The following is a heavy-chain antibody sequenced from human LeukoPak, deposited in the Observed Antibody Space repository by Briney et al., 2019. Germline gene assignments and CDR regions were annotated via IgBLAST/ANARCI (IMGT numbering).Heavy chain of an antibody. J-gene: IGHJ4*02. CDR2: IYYSGST. V-gene: IGHV4-31*03. CDR1: GGSISSGGYY. D-gene: IGHD3-22*01. Sequence: PSETQSLTCTVSGGSISSGGYYWSWIRQHPGKGPEWIGYIYYSGSTYYNPSLKSRVTISVDTSKNQFSLKLSSVTAADTAVYYCARAPRPLNYYDSSGFDYWGQGTRVTVSS. CDR3: ARAPRPLNYYDSSGFDY.